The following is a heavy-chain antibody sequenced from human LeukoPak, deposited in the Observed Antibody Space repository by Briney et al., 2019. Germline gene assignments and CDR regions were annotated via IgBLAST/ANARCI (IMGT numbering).Heavy chain of an antibody. Sequence: GSLRLSCAASGFTFSTYDMHWVRQAPDKGLEWVAVTSYDGSNNYYAESVKGRFTISRDNSKSTLYLQMSSLRAEDTALYYCAKKKTTGYYSYYAMDVWGQGTTVTVSS. CDR2: TSYDGSNN. CDR1: GFTFSTYD. D-gene: IGHD1-14*01. J-gene: IGHJ6*02. V-gene: IGHV3-30*18. CDR3: AKKKTTGYYSYYAMDV.